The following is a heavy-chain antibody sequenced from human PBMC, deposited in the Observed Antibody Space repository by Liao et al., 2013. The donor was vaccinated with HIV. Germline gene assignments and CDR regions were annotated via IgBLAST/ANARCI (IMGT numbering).Heavy chain of an antibody. CDR3: ARSVDYGANTDWCFDL. Sequence: QVQLQESGPGLVKPSETLSLTCAVYGGSFSGYYWRWIRQPPGKGLEWIGEINHSGSTNYNPSLKSRVTISVDTSNNRFSLNLYAVTAADTAVYYCARSVDYGANTDWCFDLWGRGTLVTVSS. V-gene: IGHV4-34*10. D-gene: IGHD4-23*01. CDR1: GGSFSGYY. J-gene: IGHJ2*01. CDR2: INHSGST.